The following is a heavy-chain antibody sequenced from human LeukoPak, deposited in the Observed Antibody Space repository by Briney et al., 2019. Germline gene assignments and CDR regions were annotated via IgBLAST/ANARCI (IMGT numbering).Heavy chain of an antibody. Sequence: KSGGSLRLSCAASGFTLSNAWMSWVRQAPGKGLEWVGRIKKKTDGETTDYAAPAKGRFTISRDDSKNTLYLEMNSLKSDDTAVYYCAAGTGTSDFDYWGQGTLVTVSS. CDR3: AAGTGTSDFDY. CDR2: IKKKTDGETT. V-gene: IGHV3-15*01. J-gene: IGHJ4*02. CDR1: GFTLSNAW. D-gene: IGHD1-1*01.